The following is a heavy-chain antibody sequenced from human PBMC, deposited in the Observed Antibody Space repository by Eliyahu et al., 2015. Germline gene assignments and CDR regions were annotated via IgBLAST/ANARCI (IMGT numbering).Heavy chain of an antibody. V-gene: IGHV4-31*03. CDR1: GGSISSGGYY. D-gene: IGHD3-16*02. CDR2: IYYSGST. Sequence: QVQLQESGPGLVKPSQTLSLTCTVXGGSISSGGYYWSWIRQHPGKGLEWIGYIYYSGSTYYNPSLKSRVTISVDTSKNQFSLKLSSVTAADTAVYYCARVVMITFGGVIVHPGFDYWGQGTLVTVSS. J-gene: IGHJ4*02. CDR3: ARVVMITFGGVIVHPGFDY.